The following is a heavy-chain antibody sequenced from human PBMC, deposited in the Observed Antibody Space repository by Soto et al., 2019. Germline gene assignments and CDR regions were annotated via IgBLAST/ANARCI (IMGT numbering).Heavy chain of an antibody. J-gene: IGHJ3*02. D-gene: IGHD3-22*01. V-gene: IGHV5-51*01. CDR3: ARHRYYDSSPYPDSDI. CDR1: GYSCTSYW. CDR2: IYPGDSDT. Sequence: GESLTISCKGSGYSCTSYWIGWVRQLPGKGLEWMGIIYPGDSDTRYSPSFQGQVTISADKSISTAYLQWSSLEASDTAMYYCARHRYYDSSPYPDSDIWGQGTMVTVSS.